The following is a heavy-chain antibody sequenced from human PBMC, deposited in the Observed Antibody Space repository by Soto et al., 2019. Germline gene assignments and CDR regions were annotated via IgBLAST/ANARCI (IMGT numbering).Heavy chain of an antibody. D-gene: IGHD6-19*01. CDR3: ARIQASSGSNWFDP. J-gene: IGHJ5*02. Sequence: GPTLVNPKQTLTLTCTFSGFSLSTTGVRVSWIRQPPGKALEWLARIDWDGDKFYSTSLKTRLTISKDTSKNQVVLTMTNMDPVDTATYYCARIQASSGSNWFDPWGEGTLVTVSS. V-gene: IGHV2-70*04. CDR1: GFSLSTTGVR. CDR2: IDWDGDK.